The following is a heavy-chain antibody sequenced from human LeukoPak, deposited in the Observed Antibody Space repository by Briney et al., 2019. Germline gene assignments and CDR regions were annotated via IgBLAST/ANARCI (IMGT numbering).Heavy chain of an antibody. Sequence: PGGSLRLSCAASGFTFSDYYMSWIRQAPGKGLEWVSYISSSGSTIYYADYVKGRFTISRDNAKNSLYLQMNSLRAEDTAVYYCARDCEGGDDFWSGYYIDYWGQGTLVTVSS. CDR3: ARDCEGGDDFWSGYYIDY. D-gene: IGHD3-3*01. V-gene: IGHV3-11*01. CDR1: GFTFSDYY. CDR2: ISSSGSTI. J-gene: IGHJ4*02.